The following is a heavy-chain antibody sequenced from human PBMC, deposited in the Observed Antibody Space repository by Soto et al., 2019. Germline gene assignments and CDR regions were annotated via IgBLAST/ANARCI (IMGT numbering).Heavy chain of an antibody. CDR3: ARVDHDYVWGSYPPRDPLDI. J-gene: IGHJ3*02. CDR2: ISSSSSTI. D-gene: IGHD3-16*01. V-gene: IGHV3-48*02. CDR1: GFTFSSYS. Sequence: GGSLRLSCAASGFTFSSYSMNWVRQAPGKGLEWVSYISSSSSTIYYADSVKGRFTISRDNAKNSLYLQMNSLRDEDTAVYYCARVDHDYVWGSYPPRDPLDIWGQGTMVTVSS.